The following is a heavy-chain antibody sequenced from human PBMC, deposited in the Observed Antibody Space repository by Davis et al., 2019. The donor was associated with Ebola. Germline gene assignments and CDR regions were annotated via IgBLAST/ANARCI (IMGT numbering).Heavy chain of an antibody. CDR3: TRDSAVVFFNY. D-gene: IGHD5-18*01. V-gene: IGHV3-23*01. CDR2: TSCCNGRT. J-gene: IGHJ4*02. Sequence: GESLKISCVGSGFNFNNHAVSWVRQAPGKGLEWVSYTSCCNGRTYYADSVKGRFTSSRDSATNSVHLQMDSLRADDTAVYYCTRDSAVVFFNYWSQGTLVTVSS. CDR1: GFNFNNHA.